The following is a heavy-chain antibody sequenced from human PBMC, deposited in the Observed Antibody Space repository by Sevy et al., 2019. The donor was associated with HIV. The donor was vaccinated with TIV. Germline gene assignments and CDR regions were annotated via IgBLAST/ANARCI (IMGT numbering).Heavy chain of an antibody. CDR2: IYFTGNT. V-gene: IGHV4-59*01. CDR3: ARDSTTRPRVLDY. J-gene: IGHJ4*02. CDR1: GGSISSYF. D-gene: IGHD1-1*01. Sequence: SETLSLTCSVSGGSISSYFWTWVRQSPGKGLEWIGNIYFTGNTDYSPSLKRQVTFSLDTSKTHFSLILNSVTAADTAVYYCARDSTTRPRVLDYWGQGTLVTVSS.